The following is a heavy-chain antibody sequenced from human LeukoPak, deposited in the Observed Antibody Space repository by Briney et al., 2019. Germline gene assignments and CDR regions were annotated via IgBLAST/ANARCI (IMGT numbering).Heavy chain of an antibody. CDR3: ARGPLVVVVAAFDY. J-gene: IGHJ4*02. V-gene: IGHV1-69*13. Sequence: SVKVSCKPSGGTFSSYAISWVRQAPGQGLEWMGGIITMFGTANYAQKFQGRVTITADESTSTAYMELSSLRSEDTAVYYCARGPLVVVVAAFDYWGQGTLVTVSS. CDR2: IITMFGTA. CDR1: GGTFSSYA. D-gene: IGHD2-15*01.